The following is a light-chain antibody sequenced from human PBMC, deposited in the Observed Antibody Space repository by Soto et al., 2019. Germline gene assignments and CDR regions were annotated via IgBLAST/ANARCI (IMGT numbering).Light chain of an antibody. J-gene: IGLJ3*02. Sequence: QYALTQPRSVSGSPGQSVTISCTGTSSDVGGYNYVSWYQQHPGKAPKLMIYDVSKRPSGVPDRFSGSKSGNTASLTISGLQAEDEADYYCCSYAGSYTFERVFGGGTKLTVL. CDR2: DVS. V-gene: IGLV2-11*01. CDR1: SSDVGGYNY. CDR3: CSYAGSYTFERV.